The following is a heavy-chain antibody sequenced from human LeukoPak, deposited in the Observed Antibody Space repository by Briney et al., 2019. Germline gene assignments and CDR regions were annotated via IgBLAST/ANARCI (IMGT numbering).Heavy chain of an antibody. CDR1: GFSVSTNY. CDR2: IESGGRT. CDR3: TREFGAFDL. V-gene: IGHV3-66*01. J-gene: IGHJ4*02. Sequence: PGGSLRLSCAASGFSVSTNYIHWVRQAPGRGLEWVSLIESGGRTYYADSVKGRFTASKDNSKNTVFLQMNNLRVGDTAVYYCTREFGAFDLWGQGTLLIVSS. D-gene: IGHD3-10*01.